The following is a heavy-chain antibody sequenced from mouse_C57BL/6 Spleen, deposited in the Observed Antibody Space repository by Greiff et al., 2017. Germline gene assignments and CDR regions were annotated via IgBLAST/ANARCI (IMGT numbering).Heavy chain of an antibody. J-gene: IGHJ2*01. D-gene: IGHD2-2*01. Sequence: EVQLQQSGPELVKPGASVKISCKASGYTFTDYYMNWVKQSHGKSLEWIGYINPNNGGTSYNQKFKGKATLTVDTSSSTAYMELRSLTSEDSAVYYCAILMVRGYWGQGTTLTVSS. CDR3: AILMVRGY. CDR2: INPNNGGT. CDR1: GYTFTDYY. V-gene: IGHV1-26*01.